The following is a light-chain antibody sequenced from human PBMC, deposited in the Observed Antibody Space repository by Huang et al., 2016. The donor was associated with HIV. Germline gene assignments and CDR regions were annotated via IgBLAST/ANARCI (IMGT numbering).Light chain of an antibody. Sequence: EIVMTQSPATLSVSPGERATLSCRASQGVTGNLAWYQQKPGQAPRRLIDGVSTRATGNAARFNASGSGTEFTLTINSLQSEDFAVYYCQQYNNWPRTFGPGTKVDVK. J-gene: IGKJ3*01. CDR1: QGVTGN. V-gene: IGKV3-15*01. CDR2: GVS. CDR3: QQYNNWPRT.